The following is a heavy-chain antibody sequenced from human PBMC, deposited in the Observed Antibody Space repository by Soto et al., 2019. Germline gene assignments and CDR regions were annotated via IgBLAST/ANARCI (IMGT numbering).Heavy chain of an antibody. Sequence: QVQLVQSGAEVKKPGSSVKVSCKASGGTFSSYAISWVRQAPGQGLEWMGGIIPIFGTANYAQKFQGRVTITADESTSTAYMELSSLRSEDTAVYYCARTNYGDYDYYYGMDVWGQGTTVTVSS. J-gene: IGHJ6*02. CDR1: GGTFSSYA. CDR2: IIPIFGTA. D-gene: IGHD4-17*01. V-gene: IGHV1-69*01. CDR3: ARTNYGDYDYYYGMDV.